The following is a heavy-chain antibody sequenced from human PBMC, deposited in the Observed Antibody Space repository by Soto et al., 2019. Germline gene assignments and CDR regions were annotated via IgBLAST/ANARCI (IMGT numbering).Heavy chain of an antibody. Sequence: EVQLVESGGGLVQPGRSLRLSCVASGFTFDDYAMHWVRQVPGKGLEWVSGISWNGATMGYGDSVKGRFTISRDNTKNSLYLRMNSLRADDTAVYFCARADGPLPVTLLGFWGQGTLVTVSS. J-gene: IGHJ4*02. V-gene: IGHV3-9*01. CDR2: ISWNGATM. D-gene: IGHD5-18*01. CDR1: GFTFDDYA. CDR3: ARADGPLPVTLLGF.